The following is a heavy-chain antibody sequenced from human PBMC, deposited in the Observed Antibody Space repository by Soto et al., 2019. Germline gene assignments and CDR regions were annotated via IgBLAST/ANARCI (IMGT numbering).Heavy chain of an antibody. CDR3: ARVPTP. D-gene: IGHD2-2*01. Sequence: QLQLQDSGSGLVKPSQTLSLTCAGSGGSISSGGYSWSWIRQPPGKGLEWIGYIYHSGSTYYNPSLKSRVTISVDRSKNQFSLKLSSVTAADTAVYYCARVPTPWGQGTLVTVSS. CDR2: IYHSGST. J-gene: IGHJ5*02. CDR1: GGSISSGGYS. V-gene: IGHV4-30-2*01.